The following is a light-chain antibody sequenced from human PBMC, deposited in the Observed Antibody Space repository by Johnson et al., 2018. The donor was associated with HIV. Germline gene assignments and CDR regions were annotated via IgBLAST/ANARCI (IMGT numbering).Light chain of an antibody. CDR2: ESN. CDR1: SFNIGINF. Sequence: TQPPSVSAAPGQRVTISCSGSSFNIGINFVSWYQQVPGTAPKLLICESNKRPSGIPNRFSGSKSGTSATLGITGLLTGNEADYYCGTWDSSLSGYVFGTGTKVTVL. J-gene: IGLJ1*01. CDR3: GTWDSSLSGYV. V-gene: IGLV1-51*02.